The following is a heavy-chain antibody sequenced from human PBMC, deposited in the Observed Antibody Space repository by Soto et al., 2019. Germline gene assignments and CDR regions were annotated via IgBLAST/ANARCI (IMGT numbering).Heavy chain of an antibody. J-gene: IGHJ4*02. CDR1: GFSLSTSEVG. CDR2: IYWDDDK. V-gene: IGHV2-5*02. CDR3: AHTLASAGLRILDY. Sequence: QITLKESGPTLVKPTQTLTLTCTFSGFSLSTSEVGVGWIRQPPGEALEWLAVIYWDDDKRYTPSLESRITITKDTSKNQVVLTMTNMDPVDTATYFCAHTLASAGLRILDYWGQGILVTVSS. D-gene: IGHD6-13*01.